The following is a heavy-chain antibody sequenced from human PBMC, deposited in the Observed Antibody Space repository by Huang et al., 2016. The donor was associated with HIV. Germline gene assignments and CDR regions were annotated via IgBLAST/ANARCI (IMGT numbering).Heavy chain of an antibody. V-gene: IGHV1-69*01. Sequence: QVQLVQSGAEVKKPGSSVKVSCKASGGSFRNFAIGWVRQATGQGLQWMGGIIPTLEPANYAQKFQGRVTIIADEATSTAYMELSSLRSEDTAVYYCATVDYYDTSGPQRGYFDNWGQGTLVTVSS. J-gene: IGHJ4*02. CDR1: GGSFRNFA. CDR3: ATVDYYDTSGPQRGYFDN. CDR2: IIPTLEPA. D-gene: IGHD3-22*01.